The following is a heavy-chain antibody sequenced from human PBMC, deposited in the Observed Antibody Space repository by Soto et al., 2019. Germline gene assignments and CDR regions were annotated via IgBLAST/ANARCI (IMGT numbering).Heavy chain of an antibody. CDR3: GKASSRNSWSPIDY. Sequence: GGSLRLSCVASGFTFDDYAMQWVRQIPGKGLQWVSGISWSTSSIGYGASLRGRFLISRDNANNSLYLQMNDLRPEDTALYYCGKASSRNSWSPIDYWGQGTMVTVSS. V-gene: IGHV3-9*01. CDR1: GFTFDDYA. CDR2: ISWSTSSI. D-gene: IGHD3-3*01. J-gene: IGHJ4*02.